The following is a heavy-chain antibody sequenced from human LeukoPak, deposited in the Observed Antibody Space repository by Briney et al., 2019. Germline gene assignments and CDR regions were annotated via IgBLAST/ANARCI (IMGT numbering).Heavy chain of an antibody. CDR1: GLTFDDYA. J-gene: IGHJ4*02. D-gene: IGHD6-13*01. CDR2: ISWNSGSI. CDR3: AKDMTAAAGSIDY. Sequence: GGSLRLSCAASGLTFDDYAMHWVRQAPGKGLEWVSGISWNSGSIGYADSVKGRFTISRDNAKNSLYLQMNSLRAEDTALYYCAKDMTAAAGSIDYWGQGTLVTVSS. V-gene: IGHV3-9*01.